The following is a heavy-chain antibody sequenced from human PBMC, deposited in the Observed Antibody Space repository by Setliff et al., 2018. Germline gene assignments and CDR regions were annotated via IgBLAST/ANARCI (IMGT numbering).Heavy chain of an antibody. Sequence: SETLSLTCTVSGASLSSGTYYWGWIRQPPGKGLEWIGRIYYRGDTYYNASLKGRLTIAVDTAQNQFSLRLTSVTAADTAVYYCARTGTYRYFDYWGQGALVTVSS. CDR2: IYYRGDT. CDR3: ARTGTYRYFDY. J-gene: IGHJ4*02. D-gene: IGHD1-1*01. V-gene: IGHV4-39*01. CDR1: GASLSSGTYY.